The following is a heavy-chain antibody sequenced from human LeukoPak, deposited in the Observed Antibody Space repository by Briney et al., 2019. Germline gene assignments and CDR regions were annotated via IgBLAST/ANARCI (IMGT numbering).Heavy chain of an antibody. Sequence: GASVKVSCKASGYTFTGYYMHWVRQAPGQGLEWMGWINPNSGGTNYAQKFQGRVTMTRDTSISTAYMELSRLRSDDTAVYYCARVYYDILTGYYTDAFDIWGQGTMVTVSS. CDR1: GYTFTGYY. CDR3: ARVYYDILTGYYTDAFDI. D-gene: IGHD3-9*01. V-gene: IGHV1-2*02. J-gene: IGHJ3*02. CDR2: INPNSGGT.